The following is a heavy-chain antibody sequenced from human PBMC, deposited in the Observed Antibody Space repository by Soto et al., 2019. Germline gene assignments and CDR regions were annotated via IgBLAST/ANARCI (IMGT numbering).Heavy chain of an antibody. J-gene: IGHJ5*02. D-gene: IGHD3-3*01. CDR1: GGSMSSYY. Sequence: KPSETLSLTCTVSGGSMSSYYWTWIRHPAGKGLEWIGRVYSSGGTHYNPSLKSRVTISLDTSKNQFSLRLLSVTDADTAVYYCARGQRFSDWFDPWGQGTLVTVSS. CDR3: ARGQRFSDWFDP. V-gene: IGHV4-4*07. CDR2: VYSSGGT.